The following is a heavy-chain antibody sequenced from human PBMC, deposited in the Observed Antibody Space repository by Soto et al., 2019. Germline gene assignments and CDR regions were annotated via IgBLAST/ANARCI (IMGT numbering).Heavy chain of an antibody. V-gene: IGHV6-1*01. J-gene: IGHJ3*01. CDR3: AGVPNPFRLKMGYEDAFDF. CDR1: GDSVSSKSAA. D-gene: IGHD5-12*01. Sequence: PSQTLSLTCAISGDSVSSKSAAWNWIRQSPSRGLEWLGRTYYRSKWYNDYAVSVKSRITINPDTSKNQFSLQLNSVTPEDTAFYFCAGVPNPFRLKMGYEDAFDFWGQGTMVTVSS. CDR2: TYYRSKWYN.